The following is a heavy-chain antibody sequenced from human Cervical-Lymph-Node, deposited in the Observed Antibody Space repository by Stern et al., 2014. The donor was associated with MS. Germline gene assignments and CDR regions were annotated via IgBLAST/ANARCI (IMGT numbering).Heavy chain of an antibody. Sequence: EVQLVESGGGLVQPGGSLRLSCTVSGFSFSDFYMDWVRQAPGKGLEWFCRSRSTAKSYTTDYAASVKGRFTISRDDSKNSLYLQMNSLKTEDTAVYYCSRHSSGDYWGPGTLVTVSS. J-gene: IGHJ4*02. CDR2: SRSTAKSYTT. CDR3: SRHSSGDY. V-gene: IGHV3-72*01. CDR1: GFSFSDFY.